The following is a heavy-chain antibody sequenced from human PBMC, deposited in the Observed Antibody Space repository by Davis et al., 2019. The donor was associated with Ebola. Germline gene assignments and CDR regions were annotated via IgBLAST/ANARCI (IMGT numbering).Heavy chain of an antibody. V-gene: IGHV7-4-1*02. J-gene: IGHJ5*02. CDR1: GYTFTSYA. D-gene: IGHD6-19*01. Sequence: AASVKVSCKASGYTFTSYAMNWVRQAPGQRLEWMGWINTNTGNPTYAQGFTGRFVFSLDTSVSTAYLQISSLKAEDTAVYYCARVIIAVAGTRWFDPWGQGTLVTVSS. CDR2: INTNTGNP. CDR3: ARVIIAVAGTRWFDP.